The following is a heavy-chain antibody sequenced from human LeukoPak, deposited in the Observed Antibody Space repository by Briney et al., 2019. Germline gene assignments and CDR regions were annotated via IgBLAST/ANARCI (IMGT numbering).Heavy chain of an antibody. D-gene: IGHD2-8*01. Sequence: PGGSLRLSCAASGFTFSSYAMHWVRQAPGKGLEWVAVISYDGSNKYYADSVKGRFTISRDNSKNTLYLQMNSLRAEDTAVYYCAKTIVLMIYSTPAALDIWGQGTMVTVSS. CDR2: ISYDGSNK. CDR3: AKTIVLMIYSTPAALDI. J-gene: IGHJ3*02. CDR1: GFTFSSYA. V-gene: IGHV3-30-3*02.